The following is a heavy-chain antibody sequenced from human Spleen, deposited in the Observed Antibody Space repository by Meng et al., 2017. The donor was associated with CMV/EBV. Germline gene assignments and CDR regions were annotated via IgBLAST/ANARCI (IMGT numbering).Heavy chain of an antibody. Sequence: ASVKVSCKASGGSFSSFAFSWVRQAPGQGLEWMGIINPSGGSTSYAQKFQGRVTMTRDTSTSTVYMELSSLRSEDTAVYSCARVPLITARLLWFDPWGQGTLVTVSS. CDR1: GGSFSSFA. V-gene: IGHV1-46*01. CDR3: ARVPLITARLLWFDP. J-gene: IGHJ5*02. D-gene: IGHD6-6*01. CDR2: INPSGGST.